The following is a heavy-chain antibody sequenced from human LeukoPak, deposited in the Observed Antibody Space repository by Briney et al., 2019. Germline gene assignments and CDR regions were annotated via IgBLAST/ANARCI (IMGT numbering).Heavy chain of an antibody. J-gene: IGHJ4*02. CDR2: IKQDGSEK. CDR1: GFTFSSYW. D-gene: IGHD6-19*01. CDR3: ARELSQWLDFYFDY. Sequence: GGSLRLSCAASGFTFSSYWMSWVRQAPGKGLEWVANIKQDGSEKYYVDSVKGRFTISRDNAKNSLYLQMNSLRAEDTAVYYCARELSQWLDFYFDYWGQGALVTVSS. V-gene: IGHV3-7*01.